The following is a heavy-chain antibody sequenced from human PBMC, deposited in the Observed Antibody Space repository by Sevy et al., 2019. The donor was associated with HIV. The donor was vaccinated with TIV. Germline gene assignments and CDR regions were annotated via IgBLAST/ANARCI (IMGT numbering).Heavy chain of an antibody. CDR1: GGSISSGGYY. Sequence: SETLSLTCTVSGGSISSGGYYWSWIRQHPGKGLEWIGYIYYSGSTYYNPSLKSRVTISVDTYKNQFTLKLSSVTAADTDVYYCARDAKKMSTVTTARDYYYYGMDVWGQGTTVTVSS. CDR2: IYYSGST. J-gene: IGHJ6*02. V-gene: IGHV4-31*03. CDR3: ARDAKKMSTVTTARDYYYYGMDV. D-gene: IGHD4-17*01.